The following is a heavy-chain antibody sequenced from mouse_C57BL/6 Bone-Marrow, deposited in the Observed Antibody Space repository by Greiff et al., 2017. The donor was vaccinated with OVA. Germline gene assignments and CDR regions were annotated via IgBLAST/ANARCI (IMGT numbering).Heavy chain of an antibody. CDR1: GYAFSSSW. CDR2: IYPGDGDT. V-gene: IGHV1-82*01. CDR3: ARGGGTAYFDV. J-gene: IGHJ1*03. Sequence: QVQLQQSGPELVKPGASVKISCKASGYAFSSSWMHWVKQRPGKGLEWIGRIYPGDGDTNYNGKFKGKATLTADKSSSTAYMQLSSLTSEDSAVYFCARGGGTAYFDVWGTGTTVTVSS. D-gene: IGHD3-3*01.